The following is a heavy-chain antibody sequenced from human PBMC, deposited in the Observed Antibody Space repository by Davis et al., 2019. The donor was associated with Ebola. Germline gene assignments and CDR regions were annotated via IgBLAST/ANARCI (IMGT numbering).Heavy chain of an antibody. CDR2: ISGSGGST. CDR1: GFTVSSNY. J-gene: IGHJ4*02. D-gene: IGHD3-10*01. Sequence: GGSLRLSCAASGFTVSSNYMSWVRQAPGKGLEWVSAISGSGGSTYYADSVKGRFTISRDNSKNTLYLQMNSLRAEDTAVYYCARRRYLWFGELNYWGQGTLVTVSS. V-gene: IGHV3-23*01. CDR3: ARRRYLWFGELNY.